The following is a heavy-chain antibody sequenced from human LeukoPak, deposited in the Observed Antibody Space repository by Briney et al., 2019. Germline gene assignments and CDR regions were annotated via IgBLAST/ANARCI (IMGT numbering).Heavy chain of an antibody. CDR2: IYSGGST. Sequence: PGGSLRLSCAASGFTVSSNYMSWVRQAPGKGLERVSVIYSGGSTYYADSVKGRFTISRDNSKNTLYLQMNSLRAEDTAVYYCAKDFVGTYFDYWGQGTLVTVSS. D-gene: IGHD1-7*01. V-gene: IGHV3-66*01. CDR3: AKDFVGTYFDY. CDR1: GFTVSSNY. J-gene: IGHJ4*02.